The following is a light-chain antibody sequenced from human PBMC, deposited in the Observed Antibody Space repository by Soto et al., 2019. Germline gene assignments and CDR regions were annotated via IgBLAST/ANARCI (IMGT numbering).Light chain of an antibody. CDR3: QQRSNWPLT. V-gene: IGKV3-11*01. CDR2: HAS. J-gene: IGKJ3*01. CDR1: QSVSSF. Sequence: EIVLTQSPATLSLSPGERATLSGRASQSVSSFLGWYQQKPGQAPRLLIYHASNRAPGIPARFSGSGSGTDFTLTISSLEPEDFAVYYCQQRSNWPLTFGPGTKVDIK.